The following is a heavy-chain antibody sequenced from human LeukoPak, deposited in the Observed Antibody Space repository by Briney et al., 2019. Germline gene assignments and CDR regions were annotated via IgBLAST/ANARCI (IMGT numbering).Heavy chain of an antibody. D-gene: IGHD2-2*01. CDR2: ISYDGSNK. J-gene: IGHJ4*02. CDR1: GFTFSSYA. CDR3: ARDRRSSTSCYSDGTLDY. Sequence: PGGSLRLSCAASGFTFSSYAMHWVRQAPGKGLEWVAVISYDGSNKYYADSVKGRFTISRDNSKNTLYLQMNSLRAEDTAVYYCARDRRSSTSCYSDGTLDYWGQGTLVTVSS. V-gene: IGHV3-30-3*01.